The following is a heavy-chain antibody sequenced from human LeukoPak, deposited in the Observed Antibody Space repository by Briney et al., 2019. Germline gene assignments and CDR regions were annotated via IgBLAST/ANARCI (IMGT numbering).Heavy chain of an antibody. V-gene: IGHV3-48*01. CDR1: GFTFSSYS. J-gene: IGHJ4*02. CDR3: ARVRSGYTIDY. D-gene: IGHD5-12*01. CDR2: ISSSSSTI. Sequence: PGGSLRLSCAASGFTFSSYSMNWVRQAPGKGLEWVSYISSSSSTIYYADSVKGRFTISRDNAKNSLYLQMNSLRAEDTAVYYCARVRSGYTIDYWGQGTLVTVSS.